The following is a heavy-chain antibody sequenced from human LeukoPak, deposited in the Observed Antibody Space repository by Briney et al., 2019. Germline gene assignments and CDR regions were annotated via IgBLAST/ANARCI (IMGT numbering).Heavy chain of an antibody. J-gene: IGHJ4*02. CDR1: GGXISSYF. D-gene: IGHD5-12*01. CDR3: ARGFDSKSTYFDY. V-gene: IGHV4-59*01. Sequence: SETLSLTCTVSGGXISSYFCSWIRQPPGKGLEWIGYIYYSGSTKYNPSLKSRVTMSLDTSTKQFSLRLTSVTAADTAVYYCARGFDSKSTYFDYWGLGTLVTVSS. CDR2: IYYSGST.